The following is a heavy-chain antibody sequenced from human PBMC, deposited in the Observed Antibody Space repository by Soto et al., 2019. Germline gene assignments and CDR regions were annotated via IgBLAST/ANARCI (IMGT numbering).Heavy chain of an antibody. CDR2: ISFDGSNR. D-gene: IGHD6-19*01. CDR1: GFTFSSYG. J-gene: IGHJ6*03. Sequence: QVQLVESGGGVVQPGRSLRLSCAASGFTFSSYGMHWVRQAPGKGLEWVAIISFDGSNRYYADSVKGRFTISRDSSKNTRYLQVNRLRAEDTAVYYCARGAGLSQYNYYINVWGKGTTVTVSS. V-gene: IGHV3-33*01. CDR3: ARGAGLSQYNYYINV.